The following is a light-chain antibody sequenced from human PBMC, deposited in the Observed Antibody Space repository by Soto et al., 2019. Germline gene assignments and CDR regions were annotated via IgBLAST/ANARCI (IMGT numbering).Light chain of an antibody. CDR2: DAS. V-gene: IGKV3-11*01. Sequence: EIVLTQSPATLSLSPGERATLSCRASQSVSNYLPWYQQKPGQAPRILIYDASNRTTGIPARFSGSGSGTDFTLTISSLEPEDFAVYYCQQRSIWPPLTFGGGTKVEIK. CDR1: QSVSNY. J-gene: IGKJ4*01. CDR3: QQRSIWPPLT.